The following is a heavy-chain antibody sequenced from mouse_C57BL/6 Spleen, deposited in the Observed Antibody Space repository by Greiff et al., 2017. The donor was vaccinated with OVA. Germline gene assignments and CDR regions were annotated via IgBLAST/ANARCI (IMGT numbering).Heavy chain of an antibody. V-gene: IGHV3-6*01. J-gene: IGHJ1*03. CDR1: GYSITSGYY. Sequence: QESGPGLVKPSQSLSLTCSVTGYSITSGYYWNWIRQFPGNKLEWMGYISYDGSNNYNPSLKNRISITRDTTKNQFFLKLNSVTTEDTATYYCAIYSNYGYFDVWGTGTTVTVSS. CDR3: AIYSNYGYFDV. CDR2: ISYDGSN. D-gene: IGHD2-5*01.